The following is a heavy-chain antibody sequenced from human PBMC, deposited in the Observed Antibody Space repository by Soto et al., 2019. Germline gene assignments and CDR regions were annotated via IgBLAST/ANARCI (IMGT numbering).Heavy chain of an antibody. D-gene: IGHD6-13*01. CDR2: IYYSGST. V-gene: IGHV4-59*08. Sequence: PSKSLSLACTVTGGTISSDGGSWIRERLGKGLEWIGYIYYSGSTNYNPSLKSLVTLSVDTSKNQFSLKLSSVTAADTAVYYCARGGSSSWQGVYWFDPWCQGTLVTVS. CDR3: ARGGSSSWQGVYWFDP. J-gene: IGHJ5*02. CDR1: GGTISSDG.